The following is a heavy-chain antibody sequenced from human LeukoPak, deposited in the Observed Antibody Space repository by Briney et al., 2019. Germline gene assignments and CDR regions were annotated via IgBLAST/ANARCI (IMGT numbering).Heavy chain of an antibody. J-gene: IGHJ5*02. D-gene: IGHD3-10*01. CDR3: ATGGSGSS. Sequence: GGSLRLSCAASGFMFKNYWMNWVRQAPGKGPEWVATIKEDGTEKYYVDSVKGRFTISRDNAKNSLSLQMSTLRAEDTAVYYCATGGSGSSWGQGTLVTVSS. CDR1: GFMFKNYW. CDR2: IKEDGTEK. V-gene: IGHV3-7*04.